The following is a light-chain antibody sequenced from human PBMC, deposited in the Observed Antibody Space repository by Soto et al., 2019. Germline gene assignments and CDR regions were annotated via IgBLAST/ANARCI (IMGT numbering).Light chain of an antibody. CDR1: KLGDKY. V-gene: IGLV3-1*01. CDR3: QAWDGTIVA. J-gene: IGLJ2*01. Sequence: SYELTQPPSLSVSPGQTASITCSGDKLGDKYACWYQQKPGQSPVLVIYQDGKRPSGIPERFSGSNSGNTATLTISGTQAMDEADYYCQAWDGTIVAFGGGTKLTVL. CDR2: QDG.